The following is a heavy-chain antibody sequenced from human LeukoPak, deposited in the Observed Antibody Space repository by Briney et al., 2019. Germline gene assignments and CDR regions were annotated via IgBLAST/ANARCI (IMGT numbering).Heavy chain of an antibody. CDR1: GGSISTYY. CDR2: MYYSGST. J-gene: IGHJ4*02. D-gene: IGHD4-17*01. CDR3: ARTPATTWTNHFDY. Sequence: PSETLSLTCTVSGGSISTYYWNWIRQSPGKGLEWIGCMYYSGSTNYNPSLKSRVTISVDTSKNESSLKLSSVTAADTAVYYCARTPATTWTNHFDYWGQGTLVTVSS. V-gene: IGHV4-59*01.